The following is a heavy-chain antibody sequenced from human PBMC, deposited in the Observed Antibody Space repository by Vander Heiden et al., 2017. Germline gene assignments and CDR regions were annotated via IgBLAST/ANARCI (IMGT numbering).Heavy chain of an antibody. CDR1: GASVSTSDW. Sequence: QVHLQESGPGLVKPSGTLSLTCAVSGASVSTSDWWSWVRQPPGKGLEWIGEIYPTGTTNYNPSLMSRLTMSLDKTKNQFSLNLTSVTAADTAVYYCARGFSGYTYGHPEIFDYWGQGSLVTVSS. J-gene: IGHJ4*02. V-gene: IGHV4-4*02. D-gene: IGHD5-18*01. CDR3: ARGFSGYTYGHPEIFDY. CDR2: IYPTGTT.